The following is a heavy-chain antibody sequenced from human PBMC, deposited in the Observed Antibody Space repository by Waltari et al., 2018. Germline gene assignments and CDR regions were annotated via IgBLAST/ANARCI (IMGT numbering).Heavy chain of an antibody. V-gene: IGHV4-61*02. CDR3: AREEGIAAAGIAAFDY. Sequence: QVQLQESGPGLVKPSQTLSLTCTVSGGSISSGSYYWGWIRQPAGKGLEWIGRIYTSGSTNYNPTHKSRVTKSVDTSNNQCSLKLSFVTAADTAVYYCAREEGIAAAGIAAFDYWGQGTLVTVSS. J-gene: IGHJ4*02. CDR1: GGSISSGSYY. CDR2: IYTSGST. D-gene: IGHD6-13*01.